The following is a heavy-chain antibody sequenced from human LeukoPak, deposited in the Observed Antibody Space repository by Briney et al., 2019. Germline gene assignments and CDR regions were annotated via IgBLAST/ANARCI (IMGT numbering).Heavy chain of an antibody. D-gene: IGHD1-20*01. CDR3: ARRGVTGSLDY. J-gene: IGHJ4*02. CDR2: IYNIGST. V-gene: IGHV4-59*08. Sequence: PSETLSLTCTVSGDSISSYYCSWIRQPPGKGLEWIGYIYNIGSTNYNPSLKSRFTISVDTSKNQFSLKLSSVTAADTAVYYCARRGVTGSLDYWGQGTLVTVSS. CDR1: GDSISSYY.